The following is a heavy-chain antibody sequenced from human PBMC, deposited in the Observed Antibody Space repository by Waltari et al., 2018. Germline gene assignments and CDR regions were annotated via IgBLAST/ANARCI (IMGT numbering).Heavy chain of an antibody. J-gene: IGHJ4*02. CDR3: ARQFPPYCGGDCYSDY. V-gene: IGHV5-51*01. CDR2: FFPEDSDR. CDR1: GYDFATHW. D-gene: IGHD2-21*01. Sequence: EVQLVQSGAEVTKPGESLKISCNVSGYDFATHWIGWVRQMPGKGLEWMGLFFPEDSDRRYSPSFQGQVTMSADRSISIAYLHLNNLKTSDTAIYYWARQFPPYCGGDCYSDYWGQGTLVTVSS.